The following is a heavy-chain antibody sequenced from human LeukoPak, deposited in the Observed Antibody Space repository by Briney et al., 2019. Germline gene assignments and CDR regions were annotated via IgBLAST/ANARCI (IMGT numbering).Heavy chain of an antibody. CDR1: GYTFTRDA. V-gene: IGHV7-4-1*02. CDR2: INTKTRNP. Sequence: GASVKLSCKASGYTFTRDAMNWVRQAPGQGLEWMGWINTKTRNPTYGQGFTGRFVFSLDTSVSTAYLQINSLKAEDTAVYYCARGGGGGIVWGQGTTVIVSS. J-gene: IGHJ6*02. D-gene: IGHD2-21*01. CDR3: ARGGGGGIV.